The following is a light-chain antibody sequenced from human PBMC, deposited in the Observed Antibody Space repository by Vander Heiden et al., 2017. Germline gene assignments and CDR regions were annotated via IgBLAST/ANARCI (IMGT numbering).Light chain of an antibody. CDR1: DTIFNNN. J-gene: IGKJ4*01. Sequence: EIVLTQSPGSLSLSPGERATVTCRSSDTIFNNNLARHQQKSGQTLKLLIFGASTRTTGTPARFSGSGSGTGFTLTISELDPEDSAVYHCHQYGSTLLSFGGGTKVLIK. CDR3: HQYGSTLLS. V-gene: IGKV3-20*01. CDR2: GAS.